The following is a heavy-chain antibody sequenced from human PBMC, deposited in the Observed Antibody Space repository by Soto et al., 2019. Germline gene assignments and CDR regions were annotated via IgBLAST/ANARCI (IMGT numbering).Heavy chain of an antibody. J-gene: IGHJ6*02. CDR3: ARDSLPTGRVRGVIPLDYYYYGMDV. V-gene: IGHV3-21*01. D-gene: IGHD3-10*01. CDR2: ISSSSSYI. CDR1: GSTFSSYS. Sequence: GGSLRLSCAASGSTFSSYSMNWVRQAPGKGLEWVSSISSSSSYIYYADSVKGRFTISRDNAKNSLYLQMSSLRAEDTAVYYCARDSLPTGRVRGVIPLDYYYYGMDVWGQGTTVTVSS.